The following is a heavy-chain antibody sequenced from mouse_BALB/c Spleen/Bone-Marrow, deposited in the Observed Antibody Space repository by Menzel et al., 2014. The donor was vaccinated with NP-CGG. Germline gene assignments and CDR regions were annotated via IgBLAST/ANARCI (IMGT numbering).Heavy chain of an antibody. CDR1: GYTFTSYY. D-gene: IGHD4-1*01. CDR3: AREANWNFDY. Sequence: QVQLQQPGPELVKPGASVRISCKAAGYTFTSYYIHWVKQRPGQGLEWIGWIYPGNVNTKYNEKFKGKATLTADKSSSTAYFLLSSLTSEDSAVYLCAREANWNFDYWGQGTTLTVSS. V-gene: IGHV1S56*01. CDR2: IYPGNVNT. J-gene: IGHJ2*01.